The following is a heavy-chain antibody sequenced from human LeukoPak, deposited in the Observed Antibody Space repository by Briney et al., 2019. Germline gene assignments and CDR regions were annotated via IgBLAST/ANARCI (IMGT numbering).Heavy chain of an antibody. CDR1: GFTFSSYS. D-gene: IGHD3-22*01. CDR2: ISSSSSYI. Sequence: RTGGSLRLSCAASGFTFSSYSMNWVRQAPGKGLEWVSSISSSSSYIYYADSVKGRFTISRDNAKNSLYLQMNSLRAEDTAVYYCARASYDSSGYDWFDPWGQGTLVTVSS. V-gene: IGHV3-21*01. J-gene: IGHJ5*02. CDR3: ARASYDSSGYDWFDP.